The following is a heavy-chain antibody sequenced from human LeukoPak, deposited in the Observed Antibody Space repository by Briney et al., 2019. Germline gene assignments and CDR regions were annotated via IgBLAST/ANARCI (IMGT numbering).Heavy chain of an antibody. J-gene: IGHJ4*02. CDR3: ARDRLGYSISPPLY. CDR1: GFTFSSYS. D-gene: IGHD6-13*01. CDR2: IKQDGSEK. V-gene: IGHV3-7*01. Sequence: GGSLRLSCAASGFTFSSYSMNWVRQAPGKGLEWVANIKQDGSEKYYVDSVKGRLTISGDNAKNSLYLQMNSLRAEDTAVYYCARDRLGYSISPPLYWGQGTLVTVSS.